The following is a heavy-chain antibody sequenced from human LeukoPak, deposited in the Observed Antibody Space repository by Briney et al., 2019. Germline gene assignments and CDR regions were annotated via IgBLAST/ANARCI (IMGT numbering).Heavy chain of an antibody. J-gene: IGHJ4*02. D-gene: IGHD5-18*01. Sequence: SETLSLTCTVSGFSISSGHYWGWVRQPPGAGLEWIGSVYQSGTTYYNPSLKSRVTTSVDMSKNQFSLRLRPVTAADTDVYYCARIFIRNGYSSYFDCWGQGTLVTVSS. CDR3: ARIFIRNGYSSYFDC. CDR1: GFSISSGHY. V-gene: IGHV4-38-2*02. CDR2: VYQSGTT.